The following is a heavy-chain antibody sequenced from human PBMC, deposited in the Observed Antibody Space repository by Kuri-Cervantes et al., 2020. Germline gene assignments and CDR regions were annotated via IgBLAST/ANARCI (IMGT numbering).Heavy chain of an antibody. CDR3: ALNYDSYSTTPF. V-gene: IGHV4-38-2*01. Sequence: SETLSLTCAVSGYSISSGYYWGWIRQPPGKGLEWIGSIYHSGSTYYNPYLKSRVTISVDTSKNQFSLKLSSVTAADTAVYYCALNYDSYSTTPFWGRGTLVTVSS. D-gene: IGHD3-22*01. J-gene: IGHJ2*01. CDR1: GYSISSGYY. CDR2: IYHSGST.